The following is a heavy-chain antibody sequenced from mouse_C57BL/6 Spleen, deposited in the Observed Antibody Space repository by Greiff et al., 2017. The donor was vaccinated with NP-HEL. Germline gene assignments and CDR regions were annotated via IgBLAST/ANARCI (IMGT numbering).Heavy chain of an antibody. J-gene: IGHJ4*01. CDR3: ARDSSSGYDYYAMDY. D-gene: IGHD3-2*02. CDR1: GFTFSSHA. V-gene: IGHV5-4*01. Sequence: EVMLVESGGGLVKPGGSLKLSCAASGFTFSSHAMSWVRQTPEKRLEWVATISDGGSYTYYPDNVKGRFTISRDNAKNNLYLQMSHLKSEDTAMYYCARDSSSGYDYYAMDYWGQGTSVTVSS. CDR2: ISDGGSYT.